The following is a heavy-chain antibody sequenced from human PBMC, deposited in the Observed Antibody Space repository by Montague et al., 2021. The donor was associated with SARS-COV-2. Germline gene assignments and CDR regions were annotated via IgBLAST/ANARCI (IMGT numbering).Heavy chain of an antibody. V-gene: IGHV2-5*02. CDR1: GFSLNTSGEG. Sequence: PALVKSTQTLTLTCTFSGFSLNTSGEGVGWVRQPPGKALEWLALIYWDDDKRYSPSLKSRSTISKDTTKNEVVLTVANMDPVDTATYYCARYGDYGSWFDPWGQGTLVTVSS. CDR3: ARYGDYGSWFDP. CDR2: IYWDDDK. D-gene: IGHD4-17*01. J-gene: IGHJ5*02.